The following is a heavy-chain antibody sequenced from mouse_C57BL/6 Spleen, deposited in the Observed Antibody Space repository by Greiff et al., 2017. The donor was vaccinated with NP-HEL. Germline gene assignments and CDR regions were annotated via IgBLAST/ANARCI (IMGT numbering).Heavy chain of an antibody. V-gene: IGHV6-6*01. CDR1: GFTFSDAW. CDR3: TRGTTVVAFDY. D-gene: IGHD1-1*01. J-gene: IGHJ2*01. Sequence: DVMLVESGGGLVQPGGSMKLSCAASGFTFSDAWMDWVRQSPEKGLEWVAEIRNKANNHATYYAESVKGRFTISRDDSKSSVYLQMNSLRAEDTGIYYCTRGTTVVAFDYWGQGTTLTVSS. CDR2: IRNKANNHAT.